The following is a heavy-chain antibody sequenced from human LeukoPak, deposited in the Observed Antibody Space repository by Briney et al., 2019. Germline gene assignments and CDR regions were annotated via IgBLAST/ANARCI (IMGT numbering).Heavy chain of an antibody. CDR3: ANGAGSTSYQSPSFDI. V-gene: IGHV3-30*18. CDR1: GFTFSSYG. Sequence: PGGSLRLSCAASGFTFSSYGMHWVRQAPGTGLEWVAAISYDGSHKYYGESMKGRFTISRDNSKNTLYLQMNSLRVEDTAAYYCANGAGSTSYQSPSFDIWGQGTMVTVSS. D-gene: IGHD3-10*01. J-gene: IGHJ3*02. CDR2: ISYDGSHK.